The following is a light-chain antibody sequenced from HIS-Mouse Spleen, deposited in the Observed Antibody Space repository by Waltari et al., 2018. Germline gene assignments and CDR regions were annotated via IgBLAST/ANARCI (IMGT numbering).Light chain of an antibody. CDR3: CSYAGSSTYV. J-gene: IGLJ1*01. CDR1: ALPKQY. CDR2: KDR. V-gene: IGLV3-25*03. Sequence: SYELTQPPSVSVSPGQTARITGYGDALPKQYADWYQQKPGQAPVLVIYKDRERPSGIPERFSGSSSGTTVTLTISGVQAEDEADYYCCSYAGSSTYVFGTGTKVTVL.